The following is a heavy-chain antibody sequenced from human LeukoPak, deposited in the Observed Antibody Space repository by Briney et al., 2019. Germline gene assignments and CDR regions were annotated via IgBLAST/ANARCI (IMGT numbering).Heavy chain of an antibody. Sequence: ASVKVSCKASGYTFTGYYMHWVRQAPGQGLEWMGWINPNSGGTNYAQKFQGRVTMTRDTSISTAYMELSRLRSDDTAVYYCARAKGTMVRGVTHFDYWGQGTLVTVSS. CDR2: INPNSGGT. J-gene: IGHJ4*02. CDR1: GYTFTGYY. V-gene: IGHV1-2*02. CDR3: ARAKGTMVRGVTHFDY. D-gene: IGHD3-10*01.